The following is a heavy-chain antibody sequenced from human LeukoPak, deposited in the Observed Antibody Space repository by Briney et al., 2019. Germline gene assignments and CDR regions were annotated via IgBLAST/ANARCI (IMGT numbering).Heavy chain of an antibody. V-gene: IGHV3-20*04. CDR2: INWNSGTT. Sequence: GGSLRLSCTASGFIFSDYGMSWVRQAPGKGLEWVSSINWNSGTTGYAESVKGRFTISRDNARNTLYLQMNSLRAGDTAFCFCARDPFTGTGSHSGYYYYPMDVWGQGTTVTVSS. CDR1: GFIFSDYG. CDR3: ARDPFTGTGSHSGYYYYPMDV. D-gene: IGHD6-19*01. J-gene: IGHJ6*02.